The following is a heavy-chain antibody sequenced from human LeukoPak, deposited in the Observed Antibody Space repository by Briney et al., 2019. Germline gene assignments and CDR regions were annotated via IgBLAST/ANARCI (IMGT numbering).Heavy chain of an antibody. Sequence: ASETLSLTCTVSGGSISGYYWSWIRQPPGKGLEWIGYIYYSGSTNYNPSLKSRVTISVDTSKNQFSLKLSSVTAADTAVYYCASTLEYFQHWGQGTLVTVSS. V-gene: IGHV4-59*01. CDR2: IYYSGST. CDR1: GGSISGYY. J-gene: IGHJ1*01. CDR3: ASTLEYFQH.